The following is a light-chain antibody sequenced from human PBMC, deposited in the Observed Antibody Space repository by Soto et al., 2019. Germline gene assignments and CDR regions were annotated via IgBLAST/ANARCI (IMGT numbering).Light chain of an antibody. Sequence: QSVLTQPPSVSGAPGQRVAISCAGGVSNIGARYDVHWYQQFPGTAPKLLIYDNDNRPSGVPDRFSGSKSGTSASLAISVLRVEDEADYYCQSYDSSLRTVVFGGGTKRTVL. CDR2: DND. CDR1: VSNIGARYD. V-gene: IGLV1-40*01. J-gene: IGLJ2*01. CDR3: QSYDSSLRTVV.